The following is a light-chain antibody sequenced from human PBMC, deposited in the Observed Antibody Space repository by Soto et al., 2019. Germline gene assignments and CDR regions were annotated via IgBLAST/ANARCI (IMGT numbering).Light chain of an antibody. J-gene: IGKJ4*01. V-gene: IGKV1-27*01. CDR2: AAS. Sequence: DIQMTQSPSSLSASVGDKVTITCRASQGISNYLAWYQHKPGKAPKLLIHAASTLKSGVPFRFSGSGSWTDFTLTISSLHPEYVATYYCQNYNSAPLFLTFDGGTKVEIK. CDR1: QGISNY. CDR3: QNYNSAPLFLT.